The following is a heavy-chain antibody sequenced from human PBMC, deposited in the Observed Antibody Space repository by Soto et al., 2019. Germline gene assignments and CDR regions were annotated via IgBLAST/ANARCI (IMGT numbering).Heavy chain of an antibody. Sequence: SETLSLTCAVYGGSFSGYYWSWIRQPPGKGLEWIGEINHSGSTNYNPSLKSRVTISVDTSKNQFSLKLSSVTAADTAVYYCARGSLAYYFDYWGQGTLVTVSS. CDR1: GGSFSGYY. D-gene: IGHD5-12*01. CDR2: INHSGST. V-gene: IGHV4-34*01. CDR3: ARGSLAYYFDY. J-gene: IGHJ4*02.